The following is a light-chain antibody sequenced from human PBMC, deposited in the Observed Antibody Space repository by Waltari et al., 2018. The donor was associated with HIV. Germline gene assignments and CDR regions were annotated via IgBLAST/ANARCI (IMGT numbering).Light chain of an antibody. CDR2: KIS. V-gene: IGKV2-24*01. J-gene: IGKJ1*01. CDR1: QSLLQSDGNTY. Sequence: DIVMTQTPLSSPVTLGQPASISCGSSQSLLQSDGNTYLSWLQQWPGQPPRLLISKISNRFSGCPDRFSGIGAGTDFTLKISRVEAEDVGVYYCMQATQFPWTFGQGTKVEIK. CDR3: MQATQFPWT.